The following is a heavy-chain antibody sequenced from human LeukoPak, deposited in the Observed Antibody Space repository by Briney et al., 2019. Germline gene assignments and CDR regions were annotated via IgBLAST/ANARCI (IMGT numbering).Heavy chain of an antibody. CDR2: IYYSGST. J-gene: IGHJ4*02. D-gene: IGHD2-15*01. V-gene: IGHV4-39*07. CDR3: ARYGAGSGGSCYPRRKDY. CDR1: GGSISSSSYY. Sequence: PSETLSLTCTVSGGSISSSSYYWGWIRQPPGKGLEWIGSIYYSGSTYYNPSLKSRVTISVDTSKNQFSLKLSSVTAADTAVYYCARYGAGSGGSCYPRRKDYWGQGTLVTVSS.